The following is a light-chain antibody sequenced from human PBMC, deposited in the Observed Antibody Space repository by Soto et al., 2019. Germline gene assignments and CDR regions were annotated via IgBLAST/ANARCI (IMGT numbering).Light chain of an antibody. CDR3: QQRSKRPRT. Sequence: CSRGEGGTRAWRACQSVSSYLAWYQQKPGRAPGLLIYDTSTRASGVPDRFSGSGSGTDFSLTISSLERGDLSVHFCQQRSKRPRTFGPGTRLDIK. J-gene: IGKJ5*01. CDR2: DTS. CDR1: QSVSSY. V-gene: IGKV3-11*01.